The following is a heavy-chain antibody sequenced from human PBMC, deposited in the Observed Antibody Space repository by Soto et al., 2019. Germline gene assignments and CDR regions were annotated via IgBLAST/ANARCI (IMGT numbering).Heavy chain of an antibody. CDR2: IYYNGDT. CDR3: ASRLIDNWNKGHAFDF. Sequence: QLQLQESGPGLVKPAETLSLKCAVSGGSVRSGNYFWGWIRQPPGKGLEWIGNIYYNGDTYYSPSLKSRVTMSADTAQNQFSLRLPSVTAADTAVYYCASRLIDNWNKGHAFDFWGQGTLVTVSS. D-gene: IGHD1-20*01. CDR1: GGSVRSGNYF. J-gene: IGHJ3*01. V-gene: IGHV4-39*01.